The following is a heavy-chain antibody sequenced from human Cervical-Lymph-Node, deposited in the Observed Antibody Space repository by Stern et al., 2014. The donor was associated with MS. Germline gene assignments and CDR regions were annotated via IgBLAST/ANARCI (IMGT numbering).Heavy chain of an antibody. CDR3: ARARFGSADY. D-gene: IGHD1-26*01. J-gene: IGHJ4*02. CDR2: IHYSESA. Sequence: QLQLQESGPGLVKPSETLSLTCTVSGDSVSSDSYFWSWIRQPPGKGLEWIGYIHYSESANYNPSLKSRVTISLDTSKNQLSLKLSSVTAADTAVYYCARARFGSADYWGQGTLVTVSS. V-gene: IGHV4-61*01. CDR1: GDSVSSDSYF.